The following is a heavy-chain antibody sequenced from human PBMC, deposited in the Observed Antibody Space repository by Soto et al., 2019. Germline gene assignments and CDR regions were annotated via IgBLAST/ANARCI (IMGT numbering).Heavy chain of an antibody. CDR2: IYLRDSDT. Sequence: GESLKISCKGSGDSFPSYWIGWGRQMPGKGLGWMWIIYLRDSDTRYSPSFQGHVTISADKSIGTAYLQWSSLKASATAVYYCAIPSPGYYHGLDVWGQGTTVTVSS. V-gene: IGHV5-51*01. CDR3: AIPSPGYYHGLDV. J-gene: IGHJ6*02. CDR1: GDSFPSYW.